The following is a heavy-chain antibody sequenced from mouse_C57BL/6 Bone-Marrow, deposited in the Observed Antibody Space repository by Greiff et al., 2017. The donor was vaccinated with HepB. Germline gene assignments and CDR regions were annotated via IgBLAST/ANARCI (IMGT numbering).Heavy chain of an antibody. Sequence: QVQLQQSGPELVKPGASVKLSCKASGYAFSSSWMNWVKQRPGKGLEWIGRIYPGDGDTNYNGKFKGKATLTADKSSSTAYMQRSSLTSEDSAVYCCARDPDYGSSYGGYFDVWGTGTTVTVSS. CDR2: IYPGDGDT. J-gene: IGHJ1*03. V-gene: IGHV1-82*01. D-gene: IGHD1-1*01. CDR3: ARDPDYGSSYGGYFDV. CDR1: GYAFSSSW.